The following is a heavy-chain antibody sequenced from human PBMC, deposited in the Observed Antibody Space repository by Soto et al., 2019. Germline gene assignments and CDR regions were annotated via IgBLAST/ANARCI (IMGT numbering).Heavy chain of an antibody. CDR3: ARAFDIVLTNWFDP. CDR1: GYTFTSYD. D-gene: IGHD2-8*01. V-gene: IGHV1-8*01. CDR2: MNPNSGNT. J-gene: IGHJ5*02. Sequence: ASVKVSCKASGYTFTSYDINWVRQATGQGLEWMGWMNPNSGNTGYAQKFQGRVTMTRNTTISTAYMELSSLRSEDTAVYYCARAFDIVLTNWFDPWGQGTLVTVSS.